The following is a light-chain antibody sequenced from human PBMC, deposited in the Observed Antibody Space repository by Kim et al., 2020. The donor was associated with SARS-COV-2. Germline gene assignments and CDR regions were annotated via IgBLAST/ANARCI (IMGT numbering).Light chain of an antibody. CDR1: QSLLHSDGYNY. CDR2: LGS. CDR3: MQALHAPPT. Sequence: DIVMTQSPLSLPVTPGEPASISCRSSQSLLHSDGYNYLDWYLQKPGQSPQLLIYLGSNRASGVPDRFSGSGSGTDFTLKISRVEAEDAGIYYCMQALHAPPTFGQGTKVDIK. J-gene: IGKJ1*01. V-gene: IGKV2-28*01.